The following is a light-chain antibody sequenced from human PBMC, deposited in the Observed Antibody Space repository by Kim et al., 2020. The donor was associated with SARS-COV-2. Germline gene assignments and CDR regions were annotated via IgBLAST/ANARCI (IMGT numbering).Light chain of an antibody. CDR1: QSISTW. Sequence: ASVGDRVTITCRASQSISTWLAWYQHKPGKAPKLLIHDVSSLESGVPSRFSGSGSGTEFTLTISSLQPDDYATYYCQQYDTNSRTFGRGTKVGIK. CDR2: DVS. CDR3: QQYDTNSRT. V-gene: IGKV1-5*01. J-gene: IGKJ1*01.